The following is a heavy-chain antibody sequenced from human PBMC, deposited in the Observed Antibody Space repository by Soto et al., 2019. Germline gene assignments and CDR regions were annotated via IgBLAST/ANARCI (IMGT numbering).Heavy chain of an antibody. CDR2: IYYSGST. J-gene: IGHJ4*02. V-gene: IGHV4-30-4*01. Sequence: SETLSLTCTVSGGSISSGDYYWSWIRQPPGKGLEWIGYIYYSGSTYYNPSLKSRVTISVDTSKNQFSLKLSSVTAADTAVYYCARESTVVNYFDYWGQGTLVTVSS. CDR1: GGSISSGDYY. CDR3: ARESTVVNYFDY. D-gene: IGHD2-15*01.